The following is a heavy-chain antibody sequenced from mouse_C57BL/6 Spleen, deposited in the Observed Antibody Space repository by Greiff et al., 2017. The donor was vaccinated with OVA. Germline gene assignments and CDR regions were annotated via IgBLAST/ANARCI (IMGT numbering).Heavy chain of an antibody. J-gene: IGHJ1*03. CDR2: ISSGSSTI. Sequence: EVQRVESGGGLVKPGGSLKLSCAASGFTFSDYGMHWVRQAPEKGLEWVAYISSGSSTIYYADTVKGRFTISRDNAKNTLFLQMTSLRSEDTAMYYCARKLYGNYGYFDVWGTGTTVTVSS. CDR1: GFTFSDYG. CDR3: ARKLYGNYGYFDV. V-gene: IGHV5-17*01. D-gene: IGHD2-10*02.